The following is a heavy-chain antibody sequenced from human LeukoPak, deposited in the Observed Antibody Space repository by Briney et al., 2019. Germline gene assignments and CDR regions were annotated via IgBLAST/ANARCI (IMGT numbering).Heavy chain of an antibody. Sequence: SETLSLTCTVSGGSISRYYRSWLRQPAGKGLEWIGRIYTSGSTNYNPSLKSRVTISVDTSKNQFSLKLSSVTAADTAVYYCARGRKLWLPGPFDYWGQGTLVTVSS. CDR2: IYTSGST. CDR3: ARGRKLWLPGPFDY. V-gene: IGHV4-4*07. J-gene: IGHJ4*02. CDR1: GGSISRYY. D-gene: IGHD5-18*01.